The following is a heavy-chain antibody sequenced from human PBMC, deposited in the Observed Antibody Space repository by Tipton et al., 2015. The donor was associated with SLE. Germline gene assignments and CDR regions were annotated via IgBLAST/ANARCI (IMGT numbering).Heavy chain of an antibody. J-gene: IGHJ4*02. CDR3: ARGRTAMVSD. V-gene: IGHV4-31*03. CDR1: SGSISSGGYY. Sequence: TLSLTCTVSSGSISSGGYYWSWIRQHPGKGLEWIGYIYYSGSTYYNPSLKSRVTISVDTSKNHFSLKLNSVTAADTAVYYCARGRTAMVSDWGQGTLVTVSS. CDR2: IYYSGST. D-gene: IGHD5-18*01.